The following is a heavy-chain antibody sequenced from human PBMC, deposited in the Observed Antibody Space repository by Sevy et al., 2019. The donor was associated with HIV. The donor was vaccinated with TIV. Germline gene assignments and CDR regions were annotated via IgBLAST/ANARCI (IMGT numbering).Heavy chain of an antibody. Sequence: GGSLRLSCTYSGFPLSTYWMHWVRQIPGKGLDWVCHVNQDGSVKQYADSVRGRFTISRDNVKNTVFLYMNSLRTDETALYYCARGIGSSGGLWGQGTLVTVSS. J-gene: IGHJ4*02. CDR3: ARGIGSSGGL. CDR1: GFPLSTYW. V-gene: IGHV3-74*01. D-gene: IGHD6-6*01. CDR2: VNQDGSVK.